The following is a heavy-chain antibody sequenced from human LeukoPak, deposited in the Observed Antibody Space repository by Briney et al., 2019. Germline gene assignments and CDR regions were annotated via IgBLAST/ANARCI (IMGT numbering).Heavy chain of an antibody. CDR3: ARESYYGGSGPFDY. V-gene: IGHV4-4*07. D-gene: IGHD3-10*01. J-gene: IGHJ4*02. CDR1: GGSISNYY. CDR2: IYSSGST. Sequence: SSETLSLTCTVSGGSISNYYWSWIRQPAGKRLEWLGRIYSSGSTNYNPSLKSRVTMSVDTSKNQFSLKLSSVTAADTAVYYCARESYYGGSGPFDYWGQGTLVTVSS.